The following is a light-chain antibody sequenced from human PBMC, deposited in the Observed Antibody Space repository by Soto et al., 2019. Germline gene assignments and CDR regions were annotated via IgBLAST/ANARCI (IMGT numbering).Light chain of an antibody. CDR1: QSVSSNY. CDR3: QQYGGSPPLT. V-gene: IGKV3-20*01. Sequence: EIVLTQSPGTLSLSPGERATLSCRASQSVSSNYLVWYQQKPGQAPRLLIYAASSRATGIPDRFSGSGSGTDFTLTINRLEPEDFAVYYCQQYGGSPPLTFGGGTKVELK. CDR2: AAS. J-gene: IGKJ4*01.